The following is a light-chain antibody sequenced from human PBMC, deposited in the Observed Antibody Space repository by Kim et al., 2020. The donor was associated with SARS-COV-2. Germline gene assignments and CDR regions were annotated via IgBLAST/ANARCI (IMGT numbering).Light chain of an antibody. CDR3: SSWDDSVDGYV. CDR1: KSNIGSYH. CDR2: INN. J-gene: IGLJ1*01. Sequence: GPRVPSSCSGSKSNIGSYHVNWFQQVPGTAPTLLISINNQRPSEVSDLFSGSRSGTSASLTISWLQSEDEAYYYCSSWDDSVDGYVFGTGTKVTVL. V-gene: IGLV1-44*01.